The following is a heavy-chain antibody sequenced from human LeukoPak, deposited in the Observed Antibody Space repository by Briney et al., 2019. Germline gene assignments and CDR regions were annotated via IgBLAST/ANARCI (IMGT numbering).Heavy chain of an antibody. Sequence: SQTLSLTCTVSGGSISSGSYHWSWIRQPAGKGLEWIGHIHISGSTNYNPSLKSPVTISIDTSKNQFSLNLSSVTAADTAVYYCARGRIRRYYDSSGSYFDYWGQGTLVTVSS. D-gene: IGHD3-22*01. J-gene: IGHJ4*02. V-gene: IGHV4-61*09. CDR1: GGSISSGSYH. CDR2: IHISGST. CDR3: ARGRIRRYYDSSGSYFDY.